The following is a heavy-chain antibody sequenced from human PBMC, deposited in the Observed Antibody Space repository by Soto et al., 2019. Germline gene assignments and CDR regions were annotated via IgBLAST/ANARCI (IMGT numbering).Heavy chain of an antibody. D-gene: IGHD5-12*01. V-gene: IGHV1-18*01. Sequence: RGWVKVSCKDSGCTFFTYGVSWVRQAPGQGLEWMGWISTYSDDTKYAQKFHGKVTMTTDTSTTTAYLELRSLRSYDTAEYYCARHHGPTTSENWFDPWGQGTLVTVSS. CDR1: GCTFFTYG. J-gene: IGHJ5*02. CDR2: ISTYSDDT. CDR3: ARHHGPTTSENWFDP.